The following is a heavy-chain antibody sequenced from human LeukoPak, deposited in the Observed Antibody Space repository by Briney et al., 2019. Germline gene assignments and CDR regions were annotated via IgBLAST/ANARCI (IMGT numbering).Heavy chain of an antibody. Sequence: GGSLRLSCAASGFTFSSYAMHWVRQAPGKGLEWVAVISYDGSNKYYADSVKGRFTISRDNSKNTLYLQMNSLRAEDTAVYYCAREVYSGYRRRVFDPWGQGTLVTVSS. V-gene: IGHV3-30-3*01. J-gene: IGHJ5*02. D-gene: IGHD5-12*01. CDR3: AREVYSGYRRRVFDP. CDR1: GFTFSSYA. CDR2: ISYDGSNK.